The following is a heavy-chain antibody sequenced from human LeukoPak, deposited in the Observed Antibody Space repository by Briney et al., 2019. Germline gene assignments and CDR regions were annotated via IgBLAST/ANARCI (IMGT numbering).Heavy chain of an antibody. J-gene: IGHJ4*02. V-gene: IGHV3-30*01. CDR2: TSYDGSEK. Sequence: PGGSLRLSCAASGFTFSDYAMHWVRQAPGKGLEWVAVTSYDGSEKFYAGSVKGRFTISRDNYKNTLYLQMNSLRAEDTAVYYCATDTAMERDFCWGRGTLVTVSS. CDR3: ATDTAMERDFC. D-gene: IGHD5-18*01. CDR1: GFTFSDYA.